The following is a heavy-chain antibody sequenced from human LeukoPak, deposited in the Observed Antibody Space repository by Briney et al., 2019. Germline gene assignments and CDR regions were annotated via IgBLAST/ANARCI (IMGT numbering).Heavy chain of an antibody. CDR2: ISYDGSNK. Sequence: PGGSLRLSCAASGFTFSSYAMHWVRQAPGKGLEWVAVISYDGSNKYYADSVKGRFTISRDNSKNTLYLQMNSLRAEDTAVYYCAGDRNYYDSSGEFDYWGQGTLVTVSS. D-gene: IGHD3-22*01. CDR3: AGDRNYYDSSGEFDY. CDR1: GFTFSSYA. V-gene: IGHV3-30-3*01. J-gene: IGHJ4*02.